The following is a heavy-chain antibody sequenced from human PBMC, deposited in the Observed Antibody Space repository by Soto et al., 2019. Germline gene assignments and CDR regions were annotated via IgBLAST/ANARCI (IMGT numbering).Heavy chain of an antibody. V-gene: IGHV3-74*01. D-gene: IGHD1-26*01. J-gene: IGHJ2*01. CDR1: GFTFSSYW. CDR3: ARGGSLNWYFDL. CDR2: INSDGSST. Sequence: EVQLVESGGGLVQPRGSLRLSCAAYGFTFSSYWMHWVRQAPGRGVVWVSRINSDGSSTSYADSVKGRFTISRDNAKNTLYLQMNSLRAEDTAVYYCARGGSLNWYFDLWGRGTLVTVSS.